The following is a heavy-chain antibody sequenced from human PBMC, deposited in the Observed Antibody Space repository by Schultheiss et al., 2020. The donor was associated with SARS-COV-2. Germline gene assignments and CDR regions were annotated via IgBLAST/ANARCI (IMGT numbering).Heavy chain of an antibody. CDR1: GGSFSGYY. D-gene: IGHD4-17*01. CDR3: ARAAYGDYVGAFDI. V-gene: IGHV4-59*01. J-gene: IGHJ3*02. CDR2: IYYSGSA. Sequence: SETLSLTCAVYGGSFSGYYWSWIRQPPGKGLEWIGYIYYSGSAYYNPSLKSRVTISVDTSKNQFSLKLSSVTAADTAVYYCARAAYGDYVGAFDIWGQGTMVTVSS.